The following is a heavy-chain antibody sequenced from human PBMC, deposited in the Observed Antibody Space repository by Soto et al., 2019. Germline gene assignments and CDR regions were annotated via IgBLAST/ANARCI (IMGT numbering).Heavy chain of an antibody. CDR2: IDPDDSYT. Sequence: LKISCKGSGYSFTNYWINWVRQMPGKGLEWMGRIDPDDSYTNYSPSFQGHVTISVDKPISTAYLQWSSLQASDTAIYYCARLPPPTYCSGSTCSGYWGQGTLVTVSS. CDR3: ARLPPPTYCSGSTCSGY. V-gene: IGHV5-10-1*01. D-gene: IGHD2-15*01. CDR1: GYSFTNYW. J-gene: IGHJ4*02.